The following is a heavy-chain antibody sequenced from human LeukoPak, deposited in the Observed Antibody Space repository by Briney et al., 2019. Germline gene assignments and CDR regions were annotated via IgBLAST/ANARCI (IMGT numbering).Heavy chain of an antibody. CDR1: GYSFTSYW. J-gene: IGHJ6*03. CDR3: ARLNIVPPFYYYMDV. V-gene: IGHV5-51*01. D-gene: IGHD2-8*01. Sequence: GESLKISCKGSGYSFTSYWIGWVRQMPGKGLEWMGIIYPGDSDTRYSPSFQGQVTISADKSISTAYLQWSSLKASDTAMYYCARLNIVPPFYYYMDVWGKGTTVTVSS. CDR2: IYPGDSDT.